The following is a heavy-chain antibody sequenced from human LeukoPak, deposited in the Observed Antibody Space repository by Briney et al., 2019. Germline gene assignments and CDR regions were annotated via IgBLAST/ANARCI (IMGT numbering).Heavy chain of an antibody. CDR3: GRVLGGGNSVHFDY. D-gene: IGHD4-23*01. CDR2: INPNTGNT. CDR1: GYTFAIYD. V-gene: IGHV1-8*02. Sequence: GASVTVSVKPSGYTFAIYDINWVRQATGQGLEWMGWINPNTGNTGYAQKFQGRVTFTRDPSISTAYMELSSLTSEDTAVYYCGRVLGGGNSVHFDYWGQGALVTVSS. J-gene: IGHJ4*02.